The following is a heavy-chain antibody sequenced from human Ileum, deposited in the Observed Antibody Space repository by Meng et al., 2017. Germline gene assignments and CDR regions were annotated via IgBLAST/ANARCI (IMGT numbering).Heavy chain of an antibody. V-gene: IGHV4-34*01. Sequence: QVQLQQWGAGLLKPSETLSLTCVVYGGSFSANYWTWIRQPTGKGLEWIGEINHNGNTNYKLSLKSRVTISVDTSKKQFSLRLTSVTAADTAVYYCASARYDNWGQGTLVTVSS. CDR2: INHNGNT. J-gene: IGHJ4*02. CDR3: ASARYDN. CDR1: GGSFSANY.